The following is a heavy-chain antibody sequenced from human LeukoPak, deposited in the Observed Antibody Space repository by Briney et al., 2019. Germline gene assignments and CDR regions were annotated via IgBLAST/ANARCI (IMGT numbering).Heavy chain of an antibody. CDR1: GYSISSGYY. V-gene: IGHV4-38-2*01. J-gene: IGHJ3*02. D-gene: IGHD2-2*01. CDR2: MYHSGST. CDR3: AKNCSSTSCYWNDAFDI. Sequence: PSETLSLTXAVSGYSISSGYYWGWIRQPPGKGLEWIAGMYHSGSTYYNPSLKSRVTISVDTSKNQFSLKLSSVTAADTAVYYCAKNCSSTSCYWNDAFDIWGQGTMVTVSS.